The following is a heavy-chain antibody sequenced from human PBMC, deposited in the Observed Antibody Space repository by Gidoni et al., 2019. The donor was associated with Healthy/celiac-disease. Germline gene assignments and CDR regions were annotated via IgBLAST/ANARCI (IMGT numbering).Heavy chain of an antibody. D-gene: IGHD3-22*01. V-gene: IGHV4-59*01. CDR1: GGSISRYY. J-gene: IGHJ5*02. Sequence: QVQLQESGPGLVKPSATLSLTCTVSGGSISRYYWSWIRQPPGKGLEWIGYIYYSGSTNYNPSLKSRVTISVDTSKNQFSLKLSSVTAADTAVYYCARVGYYDSSGYEGNWFDPWGQGTLVTVSS. CDR3: ARVGYYDSSGYEGNWFDP. CDR2: IYYSGST.